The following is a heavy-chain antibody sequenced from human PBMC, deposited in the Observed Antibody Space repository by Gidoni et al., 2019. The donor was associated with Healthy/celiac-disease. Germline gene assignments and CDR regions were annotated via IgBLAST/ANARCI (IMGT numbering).Heavy chain of an antibody. D-gene: IGHD3-10*01. CDR3: AKYNYGSGSEGSY. CDR2: ISGSGVST. Sequence: EVQLLESGGGSGQPGGSLRLSCAAAGFTCSSYAMSWVRQAPGKGLEWVSAISGSGVSTYYADSVKGRFTLSRDNSKTTLYLQMNSLRAEDTAVYYCAKYNYGSGSEGSYWGQGTLVTVSS. CDR1: GFTCSSYA. V-gene: IGHV3-23*01. J-gene: IGHJ4*02.